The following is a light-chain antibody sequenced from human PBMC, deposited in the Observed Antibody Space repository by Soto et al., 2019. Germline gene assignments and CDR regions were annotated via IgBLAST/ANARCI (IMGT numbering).Light chain of an antibody. CDR1: QSVSSN. Sequence: EIVMTQSPATLSVSPGERATLSCRASQSVSSNLAWYQQKPGQAPRLLIYGASTRATDIPARFSGSGSGPEFTLTINRLQSEDSAVYYCQQYNNWRGPFGQGTKVEIK. J-gene: IGKJ1*01. V-gene: IGKV3-15*01. CDR2: GAS. CDR3: QQYNNWRGP.